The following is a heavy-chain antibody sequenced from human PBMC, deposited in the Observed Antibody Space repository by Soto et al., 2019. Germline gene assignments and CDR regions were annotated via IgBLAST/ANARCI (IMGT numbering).Heavy chain of an antibody. CDR2: IYYSGST. CDR1: GGSISSGDYY. Sequence: PSETLSLTCTVSGGSISSGDYYWSWIRQPPGKGLEWIGYIYYSGSTYYNPSLKSRVTISVDTSKNQFYLKLSSVTAADTAVYYCARWANIVATNYYYHYGMDVWGQGTTVTVSS. D-gene: IGHD5-12*01. J-gene: IGHJ6*02. CDR3: ARWANIVATNYYYHYGMDV. V-gene: IGHV4-30-4*01.